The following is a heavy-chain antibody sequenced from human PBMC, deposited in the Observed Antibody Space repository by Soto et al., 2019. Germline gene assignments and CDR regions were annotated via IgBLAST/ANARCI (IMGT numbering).Heavy chain of an antibody. J-gene: IGHJ4*02. D-gene: IGHD6-13*01. Sequence: EVQLVESGGGLVQPGGSLRLSCAASGFTFSSYWMNWVRQAPGKGLEWVANIKQAGSEKYYVDSVKGRFTISRDNTKNALYLQMNSLRAEDTAVYYCAREQLQVVIPDYWGQGTLVTVSS. V-gene: IGHV3-7*01. CDR2: IKQAGSEK. CDR3: AREQLQVVIPDY. CDR1: GFTFSSYW.